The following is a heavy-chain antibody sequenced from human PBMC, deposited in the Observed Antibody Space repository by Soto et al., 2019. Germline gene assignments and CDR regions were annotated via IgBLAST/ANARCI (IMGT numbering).Heavy chain of an antibody. V-gene: IGHV3-21*04. CDR2: ISSSSSYI. D-gene: IGHD5-12*01. J-gene: IGHJ4*02. CDR3: TASGSDAFVEY. Sequence: RLSCAASGFTFSSYSMNWVRQAPGKVLEWVSSISSSSSYIYYADSVKGRFTISRDDSKNTAYLQMNSLKTEDTAVYYCTASGSDAFVEYWGQGTLVTVSS. CDR1: GFTFSSYS.